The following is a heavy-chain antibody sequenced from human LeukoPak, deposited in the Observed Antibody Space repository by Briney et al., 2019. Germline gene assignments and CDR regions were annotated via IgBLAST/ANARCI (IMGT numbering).Heavy chain of an antibody. J-gene: IGHJ4*02. D-gene: IGHD1-26*01. CDR1: GITFSNYG. CDR3: VVSGSYHIPSFDY. V-gene: IGHV3-30*02. CDR2: IRYDGSNK. Sequence: QTGGSLTLSXVVSGITFSNYGMHWVRQAPGKGVEWVAFIRYDGSNKYYADSVKGRFTISRDNSKSTLYLQMSSLRGEDTAVYYCVVSGSYHIPSFDYWGQGTLVTVSS.